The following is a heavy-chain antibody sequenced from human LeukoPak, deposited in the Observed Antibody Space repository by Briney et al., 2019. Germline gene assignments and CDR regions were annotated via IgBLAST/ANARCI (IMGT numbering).Heavy chain of an antibody. CDR1: GGTFSSYA. J-gene: IGHJ3*02. CDR2: IIPIFGTA. Sequence: GASVKVSCKASGGTFSSYAISWVRQAPGQGLEWMGGIIPIFGTANYAQKFQGRVTMTRDTSISTAYMELSRLRSDDTAVYYCASIPKSYQLLPHSDAFDIWGQGTMVTVSS. CDR3: ASIPKSYQLLPHSDAFDI. V-gene: IGHV1-69*05. D-gene: IGHD2-2*01.